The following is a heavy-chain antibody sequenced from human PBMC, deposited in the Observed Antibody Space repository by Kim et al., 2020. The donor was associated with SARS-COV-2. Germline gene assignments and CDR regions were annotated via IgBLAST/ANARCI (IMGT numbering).Heavy chain of an antibody. CDR2: INPNSGGT. Sequence: ASVKVSCKASGYTFTGYYMHWVRQAPGQGLEWMGWINPNSGGTNYAQKFQGWVTMTRDTSISTAYMELSRLRSDDTAVYYCAREYGSGSYYNPIYYYYGMDVWGQGTTVTVSS. CDR3: AREYGSGSYYNPIYYYYGMDV. D-gene: IGHD3-10*01. J-gene: IGHJ6*02. V-gene: IGHV1-2*04. CDR1: GYTFTGYY.